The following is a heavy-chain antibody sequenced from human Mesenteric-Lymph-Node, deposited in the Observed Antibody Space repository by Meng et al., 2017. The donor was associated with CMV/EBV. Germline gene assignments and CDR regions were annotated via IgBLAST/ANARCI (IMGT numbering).Heavy chain of an antibody. CDR1: GFTFDDYA. V-gene: IGHV3-9*01. D-gene: IGHD4-17*01. J-gene: IGHJ6*02. CDR3: AKDTSGTMVTGVDV. CDR2: INGNSGTI. Sequence: GGSLRLSCAASGFTFDDYAMHWVRQAPGRGLEWVSGINGNSGTIDYADSVKGRFTISRDNAKNSLYLQMNSLRAEDTALYYCAKDTSGTMVTGVDVWGQGTTVTVSS.